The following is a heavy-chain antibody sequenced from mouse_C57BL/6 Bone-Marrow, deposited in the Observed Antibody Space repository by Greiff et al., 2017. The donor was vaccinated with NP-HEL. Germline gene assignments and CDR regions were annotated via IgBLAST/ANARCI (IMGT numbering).Heavy chain of an antibody. D-gene: IGHD2-4*01. CDR2: INPNNGGT. CDR1: GYTFTDYY. J-gene: IGHJ3*01. CDR3: ARGGDYYDYDGFAY. Sequence: EVQLQQSGPELVKPGASVKISCKASGYTFTDYYMNWVKQSHGKSLEWIGDINPNNGGTSYNQKFKGKATLTVDKSSSTAYMELRSLTSEDSAVYYCARGGDYYDYDGFAYWGQGTLVTVSA. V-gene: IGHV1-26*01.